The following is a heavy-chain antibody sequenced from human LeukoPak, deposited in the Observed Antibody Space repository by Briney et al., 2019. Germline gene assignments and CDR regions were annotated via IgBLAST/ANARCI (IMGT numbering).Heavy chain of an antibody. V-gene: IGHV3-33*08. CDR1: GFTFSRYW. CDR3: ARGTRYDSSGYYSQDLDY. D-gene: IGHD3-22*01. Sequence: PGGSLRLSCAASGFTFSRYWMTWVRQAPGKGLEWAAVIWYDGRNKYYADSVKGRFTISRDNSKNTLYLQMNSLRAEDTAVYYCARGTRYDSSGYYSQDLDYWGQGTLVTVSS. J-gene: IGHJ4*02. CDR2: IWYDGRNK.